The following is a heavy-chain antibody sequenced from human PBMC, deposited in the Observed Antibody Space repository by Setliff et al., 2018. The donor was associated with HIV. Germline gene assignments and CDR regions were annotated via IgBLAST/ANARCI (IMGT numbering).Heavy chain of an antibody. CDR1: GGTFISYA. CDR2: FTPILGIP. CDR3: ARGWMATLNGPIGY. V-gene: IGHV1-69*10. Sequence: VASVKVSCKASGGTFISYAFTWVRQAPGQGLEWMGGFTPILGIPTYAQKFQGRVTITADTSASTAYMELSSLRSEDTAVYYCARGWMATLNGPIGYWGQGTLVTVSS. J-gene: IGHJ4*02. D-gene: IGHD5-12*01.